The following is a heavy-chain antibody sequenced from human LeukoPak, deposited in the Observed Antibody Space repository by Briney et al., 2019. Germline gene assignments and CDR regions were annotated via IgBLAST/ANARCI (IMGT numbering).Heavy chain of an antibody. Sequence: PSETLSLTCTVSGGSISSYYWSWIRQPPGKGLEWIAYIYSSGSTNYNPSLKSRVTISVDTSRNQFSLKLSSVTAADTAVYYCARGRGGSYRLYYYYGMDVWGQGTTVTVSS. CDR3: ARGRGGSYRLYYYYGMDV. CDR2: IYSSGST. CDR1: GGSISSYY. V-gene: IGHV4-59*01. D-gene: IGHD1-26*01. J-gene: IGHJ6*02.